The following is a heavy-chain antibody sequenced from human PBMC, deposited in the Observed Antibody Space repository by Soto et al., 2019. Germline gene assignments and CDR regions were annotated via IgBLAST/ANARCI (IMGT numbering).Heavy chain of an antibody. CDR3: ARLSKDYGRRVDP. D-gene: IGHD4-17*01. CDR2: IYSGGST. V-gene: IGHV3-66*04. J-gene: IGHJ5*02. CDR1: GFTVSSNY. Sequence: GGSLRLSCAASGFTVSSNYMSWVRQASGKGLEWVSVIYSGGSTYYADSVKGRFTISRDNSKNTLYLQMNSLRAEDTAVYYCARLSKDYGRRVDPWGQGTLVTVSS.